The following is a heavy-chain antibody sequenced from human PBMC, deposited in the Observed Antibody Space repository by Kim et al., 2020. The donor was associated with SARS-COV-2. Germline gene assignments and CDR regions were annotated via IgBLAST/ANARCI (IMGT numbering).Heavy chain of an antibody. CDR1: GFTFSSYG. Sequence: GGSLRLSCAASGFTFSSYGMHWVRQAPGKGLEWVAVISYDGSNKYYADSVKGRFTISRDNSKNTLYLQMNSLRAEDTAVYYCAKEIRGVTYPDHFDYWGQGTLVTVSA. CDR2: ISYDGSNK. J-gene: IGHJ4*02. V-gene: IGHV3-30*18. CDR3: AKEIRGVTYPDHFDY. D-gene: IGHD3-10*01.